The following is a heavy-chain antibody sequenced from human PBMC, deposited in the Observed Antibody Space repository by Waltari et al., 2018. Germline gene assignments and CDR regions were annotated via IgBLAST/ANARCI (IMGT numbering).Heavy chain of an antibody. D-gene: IGHD1-26*01. CDR3: ARWRGEQSEFDS. J-gene: IGHJ4*02. CDR2: IPEAANGI. V-gene: IGHV3-7*03. CDR1: GFTFRSYS. Sequence: EVQLVESGGGLVQPGGSLRLSCEASGFTFRSYSMAWVRQAPGKGLGWVANIPEAANGIEYVDSVKGRFTISRDDSKNSMFLQMNSLSAEDTAMYYCARWRGEQSEFDSWGLGTLVTVSS.